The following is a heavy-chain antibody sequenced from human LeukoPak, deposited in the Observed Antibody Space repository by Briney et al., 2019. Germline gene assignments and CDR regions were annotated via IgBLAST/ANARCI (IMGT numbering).Heavy chain of an antibody. V-gene: IGHV4-61*02. J-gene: IGHJ6*03. CDR2: IYTSGST. CDR3: ARDGSIAAAGTRNYYYYYYMDV. Sequence: SETLSLTCTVSGCSISSGNYYWSWIRKPGGKGLEWIGRIYTSGSTYYNPSLKSRVTISVDTSKNQFSLKLSSVTAADTAVYYCARDGSIAAAGTRNYYYYYYMDVWGKGTTVTVSS. D-gene: IGHD6-13*01. CDR1: GCSISSGNYY.